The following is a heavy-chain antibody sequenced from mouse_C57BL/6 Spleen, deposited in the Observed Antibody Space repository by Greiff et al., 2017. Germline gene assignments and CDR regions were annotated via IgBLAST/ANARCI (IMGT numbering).Heavy chain of an antibody. CDR1: GYTFTSYW. CDR2: IDPSDSYT. J-gene: IGHJ2*01. CDR3: ARSVTTVVDY. Sequence: VQLQQPGAELVRPGTSVKLSCKASGYTFTSYWMHWVKQRPGQGLEWIGVIDPSDSYTNYNQKFKGKATLTVDTSSSTAYMQLSSLTSEDSAVYYGARSVTTVVDYWGQGTTLTVSS. D-gene: IGHD1-1*01. V-gene: IGHV1-59*01.